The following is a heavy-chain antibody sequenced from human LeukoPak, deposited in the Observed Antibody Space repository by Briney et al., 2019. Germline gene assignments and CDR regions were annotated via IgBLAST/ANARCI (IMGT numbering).Heavy chain of an antibody. CDR3: ATFANWFDP. CDR2: IYYSGST. J-gene: IGHJ5*02. CDR1: GGSISSYY. Sequence: PSETLSLTCTVSGGSISSYYWSWIRQPPGKGLEWIGYIYYSGSTYYNPSLKSRVTISVDTSKNQFSLKLSSVTAADTAVYYCATFANWFDPWGQGTLVTVSS. V-gene: IGHV4-59*06.